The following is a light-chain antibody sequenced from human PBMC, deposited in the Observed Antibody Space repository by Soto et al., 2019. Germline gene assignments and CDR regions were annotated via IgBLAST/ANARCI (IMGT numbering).Light chain of an antibody. J-gene: IGLJ2*01. CDR2: STS. V-gene: IGLV7-43*01. CDR3: VLYMGSGTVL. Sequence: QAVVTQEPSLTVSPGGTVTLTCASSTGAVTGGYFPNWFQQKPGQAPRALIYSTSEKHSWTPARFSGSLLGNKAALTITGAQADDESDYYCVLYMGSGTVLFGGGTKLTVL. CDR1: TGAVTGGYF.